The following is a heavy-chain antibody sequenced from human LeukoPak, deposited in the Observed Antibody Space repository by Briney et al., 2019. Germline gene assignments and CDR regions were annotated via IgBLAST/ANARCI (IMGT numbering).Heavy chain of an antibody. D-gene: IGHD3-10*01. CDR1: GYTFTSYY. J-gene: IGHJ4*02. V-gene: IGHV1-46*01. CDR2: INPSGGST. Sequence: APVKVSCKASGYTFTSYYMHWVRQAPGQGLEWMGIINPSGGSTSYAQKFQGRVTMTRDTSTSTVYMELSSPRSEDTAVYYCARVPEQAYYYGSGAYYFDYWGQGTLVTVSS. CDR3: ARVPEQAYYYGSGAYYFDY.